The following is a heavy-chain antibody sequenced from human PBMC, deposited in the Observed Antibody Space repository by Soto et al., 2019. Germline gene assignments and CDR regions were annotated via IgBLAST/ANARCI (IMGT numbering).Heavy chain of an antibody. CDR2: ISAYNGNT. Sequence: GASVKVSCKASGYTFTSYGISWVRQAPGQGLEWMGWISAYNGNTNYAQKLQGRVTMTTDTSTSTAYMELRSLRSDDTAVYYCARGVVAGPPVYYFAYWGQGTLVTVSS. CDR3: ARGVVAGPPVYYFAY. J-gene: IGHJ4*02. CDR1: GYTFTSYG. V-gene: IGHV1-18*01. D-gene: IGHD6-13*01.